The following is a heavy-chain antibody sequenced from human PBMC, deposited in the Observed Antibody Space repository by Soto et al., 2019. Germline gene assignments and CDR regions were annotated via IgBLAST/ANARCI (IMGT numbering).Heavy chain of an antibody. J-gene: IGHJ4*02. CDR2: VSYDERNI. CDR1: GFTFSTSD. D-gene: IGHD3-16*01. V-gene: IGHV3-30*18. CDR3: AKLVDKSLDDY. Sequence: PGGSLRLSCVASGFTFSTSDMHWGRQAPGQGLERVAVVSYDERNIYYADSVKGRFSVSRDNSKNTLFLHMNSLRAEDTAVYFCAKLVDKSLDDYWGQGALVTVSS.